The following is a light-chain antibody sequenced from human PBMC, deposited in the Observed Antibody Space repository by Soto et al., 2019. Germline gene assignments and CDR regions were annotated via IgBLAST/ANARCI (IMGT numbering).Light chain of an antibody. V-gene: IGLV1-40*01. CDR1: SSNIGAGYD. CDR3: QSYDSSMSGYV. CDR2: GSS. J-gene: IGLJ1*01. Sequence: QSVLTQPPSVSGAPGQRVTISCTGSSSNIGAGYDVHWYQQLPGTAPKLLIYGSSYRPSGVPDRFSGSKSGTSASLAITGLRAEDEADYYCQSYDSSMSGYVFGTGTKVTVL.